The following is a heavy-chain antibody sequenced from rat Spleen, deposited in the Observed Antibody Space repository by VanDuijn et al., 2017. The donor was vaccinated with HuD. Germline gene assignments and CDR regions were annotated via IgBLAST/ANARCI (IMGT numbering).Heavy chain of an antibody. Sequence: EVQLVESGGGLVQPGNSLKLSCAASGFTFSNYYMAWVRQAPTKGLEWVASITNSGGSTYYRDSVKGRFTISRDNAKSTLYLQMDSLRSEDTATYYCTRAANWGQGVMVTVSS. V-gene: IGHV5S23*01. CDR2: ITNSGGST. CDR3: TRAAN. J-gene: IGHJ2*01. CDR1: GFTFSNYY.